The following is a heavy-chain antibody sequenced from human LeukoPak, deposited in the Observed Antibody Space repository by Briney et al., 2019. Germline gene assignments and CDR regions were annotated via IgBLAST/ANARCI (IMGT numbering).Heavy chain of an antibody. V-gene: IGHV3-21*01. Sequence: PGGSLRLSCAASGFTFSSYSMNWVRQAPGKGLEWVSSISSSSSYIYYADSVKGRFTISRDNAKNSLYLQMNSLRAEDTAVYYCARAAQLSPLAFGIWGQGTMVTVSS. D-gene: IGHD1-1*01. CDR1: GFTFSSYS. CDR3: ARAAQLSPLAFGI. CDR2: ISSSSSYI. J-gene: IGHJ3*02.